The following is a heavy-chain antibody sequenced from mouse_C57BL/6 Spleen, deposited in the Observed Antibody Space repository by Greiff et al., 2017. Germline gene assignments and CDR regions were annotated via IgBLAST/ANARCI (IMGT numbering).Heavy chain of an antibody. Sequence: EVQLVESGGGLVQPGGSMKISCVASGFTFSNYWMNWVRQSPEKGLEWVAQISLKSDNYATHYALSVKGRLTISRDDSKRSVYLPMINLRAEDAENYECTGWTDFDYWGQGTTLTVSS. J-gene: IGHJ2*01. CDR2: ISLKSDNYAT. CDR3: TGWTDFDY. V-gene: IGHV6-3*01. CDR1: GFTFSNYW.